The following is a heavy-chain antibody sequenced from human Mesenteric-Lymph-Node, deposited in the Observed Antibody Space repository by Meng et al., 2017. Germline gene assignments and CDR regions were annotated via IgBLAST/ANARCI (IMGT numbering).Heavy chain of an antibody. CDR3: ARAIGDYYFDY. V-gene: IGHV1-46*01. J-gene: IGHJ4*02. CDR2: INPSGGST. CDR1: GYTFTSYY. D-gene: IGHD2/OR15-2a*01. Sequence: ASVKVSCKASGYTFTSYYMHWVRQAPRQGLEWMGIINPSGGSTSYAQKFQGRVTMTRDTSTSTVYMELRSLRSDDTAVYYCARAIGDYYFDYWGQGTLVTVSS.